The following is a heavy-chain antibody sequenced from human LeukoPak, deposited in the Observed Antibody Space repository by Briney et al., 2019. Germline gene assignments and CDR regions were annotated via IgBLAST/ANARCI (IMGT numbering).Heavy chain of an antibody. CDR3: AREFVDTAMGASYSYYYYGMDV. CDR1: GGSISSYY. CDR2: IYYSGST. D-gene: IGHD5-18*01. Sequence: SSETLSLTCTVSGGSISSYYWSWIRQPPGKGLEWIGYIYYSGSTNYNPSLKSRVTISVDTSKNQFSLKLSSVPAADTAVYYCAREFVDTAMGASYSYYYYGMDVWGQGPTVTVSS. J-gene: IGHJ6*02. V-gene: IGHV4-59*01.